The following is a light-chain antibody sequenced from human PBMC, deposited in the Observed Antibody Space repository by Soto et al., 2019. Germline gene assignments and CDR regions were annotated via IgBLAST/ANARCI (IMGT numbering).Light chain of an antibody. CDR1: SGDIGSYNR. CDR2: EVT. CDR3: SSYTNINTRACV. J-gene: IGLJ1*01. Sequence: QSALPQPASVSGSPGQSITISCTGTSGDIGSYNRVSWYQQHPGKAPKLIIYEVTDRPSGVSNRFSGSKSGNTASLTISGLQAEDEAEYYCSSYTNINTRACVFGTGTKGTVL. V-gene: IGLV2-14*01.